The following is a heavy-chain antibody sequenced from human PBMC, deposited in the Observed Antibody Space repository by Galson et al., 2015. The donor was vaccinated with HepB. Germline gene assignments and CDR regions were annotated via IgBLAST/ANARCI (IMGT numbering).Heavy chain of an antibody. D-gene: IGHD2-21*01. CDR2: IVVGSGNT. V-gene: IGHV1-58*02. CDR3: AAEGRDEGIPYYYYGMDV. Sequence: SVKVSCKASGFTFTNSAMQWVRQARGQRLEWIGWIVVGSGNTKYAQKFQERVTITRDMSTSTAYMELSSLRSEDTAVYYCAAEGRDEGIPYYYYGMDVWGQGTTVTVSS. CDR1: GFTFTNSA. J-gene: IGHJ6*02.